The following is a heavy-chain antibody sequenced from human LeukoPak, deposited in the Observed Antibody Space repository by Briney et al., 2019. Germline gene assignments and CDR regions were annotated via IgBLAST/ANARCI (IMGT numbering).Heavy chain of an antibody. Sequence: SLETLSLTCTVSGGSISSGVYYWSWIRQPPGKGLEWIGYIFYSGSTSYNPSLKSRITISVDTSKNHFSLKLGSVTAADTAVYYCARLYYDFWSGYSDVQDYWGQGTLVTVSS. CDR2: IFYSGST. CDR1: GGSISSGVYY. V-gene: IGHV4-30-4*08. D-gene: IGHD3-3*01. J-gene: IGHJ4*02. CDR3: ARLYYDFWSGYSDVQDY.